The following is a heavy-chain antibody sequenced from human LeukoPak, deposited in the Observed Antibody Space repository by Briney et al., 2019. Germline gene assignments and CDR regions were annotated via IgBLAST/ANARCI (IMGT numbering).Heavy chain of an antibody. J-gene: IGHJ4*02. Sequence: GGSLRLSCAASGNYWMHWVRQAPGKGLVWVSHINSDGSWTSYADSVKGRFTISKDNAKNTVYLQMNSLRAEDTAVYFCARGNIKFDYWGRGTLVTVSS. CDR2: INSDGSWT. CDR1: GNYW. V-gene: IGHV3-74*01. CDR3: ARGNIKFDY.